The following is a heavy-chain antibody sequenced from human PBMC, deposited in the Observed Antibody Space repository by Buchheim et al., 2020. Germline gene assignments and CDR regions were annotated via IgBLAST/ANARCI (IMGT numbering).Heavy chain of an antibody. CDR1: GGSFSGYY. Sequence: QVQLQQWGAGLLKPSETLSLTCAVYGGSFSGYYWSWIRQPPGKGLEWIGEINHSGSTNYNPSLKSRVTISVDTSKNQFSLKLSSVTAADTAVYYCARAPGIVGPETYFDYWGQGTL. D-gene: IGHD1-26*01. CDR2: INHSGST. CDR3: ARAPGIVGPETYFDY. V-gene: IGHV4-34*01. J-gene: IGHJ4*02.